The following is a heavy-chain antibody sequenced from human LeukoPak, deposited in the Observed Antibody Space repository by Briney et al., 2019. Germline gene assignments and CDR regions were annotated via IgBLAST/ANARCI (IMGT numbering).Heavy chain of an antibody. CDR2: IYHSGST. V-gene: IGHV4-39*07. CDR3: ARDKIAAAGTWFTNDAFDI. J-gene: IGHJ3*02. D-gene: IGHD6-13*01. Sequence: SETLSLICTVSGGSISSSSDYWGWIRQPPGKGLEWIGSIYHSGSTYYNPSLKSRVTISVDTSKNQFSLKLSSVTAADTAVYYCARDKIAAAGTWFTNDAFDIWGQGTMVTVSS. CDR1: GGSISSSSDY.